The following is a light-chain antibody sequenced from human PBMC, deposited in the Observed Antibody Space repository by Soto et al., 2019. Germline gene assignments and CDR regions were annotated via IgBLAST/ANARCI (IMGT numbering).Light chain of an antibody. CDR3: QQYNNWPPFT. Sequence: EIVMTQSPATLSVSPGERATLSCRASQSVSSNLDWYQQKPGQAPRLLIYGASTRATGIPARFSGSGSGTEFTLTISSRQSEDFAVYYCQQYNNWPPFTFGTGTKVDIK. CDR1: QSVSSN. CDR2: GAS. J-gene: IGKJ3*01. V-gene: IGKV3-15*01.